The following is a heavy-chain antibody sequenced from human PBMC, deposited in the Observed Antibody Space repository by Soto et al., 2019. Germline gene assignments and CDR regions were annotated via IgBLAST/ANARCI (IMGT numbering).Heavy chain of an antibody. J-gene: IGHJ5*02. CDR3: ARVRYCSGGSCYPRFDP. D-gene: IGHD2-15*01. Sequence: SETLSLTCTVSGGSISSYYWNWIRQPPGKGLEWIGYIYHSGTTNYNPSLKSRLTISVDKSKNQFSLKLSSVTAADTAVYYCARVRYCSGGSCYPRFDPWGQGTLVTVSS. CDR1: GGSISSYY. CDR2: IYHSGTT. V-gene: IGHV4-59*12.